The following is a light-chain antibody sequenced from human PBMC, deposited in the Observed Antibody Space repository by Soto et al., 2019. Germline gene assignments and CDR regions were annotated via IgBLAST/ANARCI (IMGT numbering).Light chain of an antibody. CDR3: GTWDSSLTTYV. CDR1: SSNIGNNY. V-gene: IGLV1-51*02. J-gene: IGLJ1*01. Sequence: QSVLTQPPSVSAAPGQKVTISCSGSSSNIGNNYVSWYQQLPGTAPKLLIYENNKRPSGIPDRLSGSKSGSSATLGITGHQTGDEADYYCGTWDSSLTTYVFGPGTKVTVL. CDR2: ENN.